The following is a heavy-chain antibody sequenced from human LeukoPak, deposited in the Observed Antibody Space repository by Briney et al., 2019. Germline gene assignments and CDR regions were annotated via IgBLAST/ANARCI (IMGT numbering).Heavy chain of an antibody. Sequence: GGSLRLSCTASGFTFSSYAINWVRQAPGKGLEWVSSISGSGGRIYYADSVKGRFTISRDNSKNSLYLQMNSLRAEDTAVYYCARQSALNYWGQGTLVTVSS. V-gene: IGHV3-23*01. J-gene: IGHJ4*02. CDR2: ISGSGGRI. CDR3: ARQSALNY. D-gene: IGHD5-24*01. CDR1: GFTFSSYA.